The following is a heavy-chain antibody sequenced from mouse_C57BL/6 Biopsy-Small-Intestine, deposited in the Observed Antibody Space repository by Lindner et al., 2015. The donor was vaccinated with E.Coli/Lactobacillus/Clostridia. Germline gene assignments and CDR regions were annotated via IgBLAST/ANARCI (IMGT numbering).Heavy chain of an antibody. CDR1: GYAFSSYW. V-gene: IGHV1-20*01. CDR2: INANNGDI. J-gene: IGHJ1*03. CDR3: ARRNYGSRFWYFDV. D-gene: IGHD1-1*01. Sequence: VQLQESGAELVKPGASVKISCKASGYAFSSYWMNWVKQRPGKGLEWIGRINANNGDIFYNQNFKGKATLTVDKSSSTAHMELRSLTSEDSAVYYCARRNYGSRFWYFDVWGTGTTVIVSS.